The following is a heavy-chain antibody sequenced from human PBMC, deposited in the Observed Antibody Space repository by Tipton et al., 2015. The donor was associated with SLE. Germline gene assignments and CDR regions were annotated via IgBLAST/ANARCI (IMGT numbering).Heavy chain of an antibody. J-gene: IGHJ3*02. CDR1: GGSVSGHY. V-gene: IGHV4-34*01. D-gene: IGHD2/OR15-2a*01. CDR3: ARGEFYDAFDI. CDR2: INHSGRT. Sequence: TLSLTCAVYGGSVSGHYWSWIRQPPGKGLEWIGEINHSGRTNYNPSLKSRVTISVDTSKNQFSLKLSSVTAADTAVYYCARGEFYDAFDIWGQGTMLTVSS.